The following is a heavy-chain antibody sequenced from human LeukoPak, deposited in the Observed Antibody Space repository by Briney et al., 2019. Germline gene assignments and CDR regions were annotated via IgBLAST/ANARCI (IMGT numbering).Heavy chain of an antibody. V-gene: IGHV4-39*01. Sequence: PSETLSLTCAVYGGSFSGYYWGWTRQPPGKGLEWIGSISYSGGTYYCPSLKSRVTISVDTSKNQFSLRLSSVTATDTAVYYCARHGYCGGGSCYSSPWHFDLWGRGTLVTVPS. D-gene: IGHD2-15*01. CDR3: ARHGYCGGGSCYSSPWHFDL. CDR1: GGSFSGYY. J-gene: IGHJ2*01. CDR2: ISYSGGT.